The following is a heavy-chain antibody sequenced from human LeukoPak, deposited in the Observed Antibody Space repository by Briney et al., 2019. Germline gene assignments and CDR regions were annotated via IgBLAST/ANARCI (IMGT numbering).Heavy chain of an antibody. Sequence: PGGSLRLSCAASGFTFSGYSLNWVPEAPGRGREWASSISSGSGYIYYADSVKGRFTISRDNAKTSLYLQMNRLRAEDTAVYYCARDGEGTSLSFFDYWGLGTLVTVSA. CDR1: GFTFSGYS. V-gene: IGHV3-21*01. J-gene: IGHJ4*02. CDR2: ISSGSGYI. CDR3: ARDGEGTSLSFFDY. D-gene: IGHD3-10*01.